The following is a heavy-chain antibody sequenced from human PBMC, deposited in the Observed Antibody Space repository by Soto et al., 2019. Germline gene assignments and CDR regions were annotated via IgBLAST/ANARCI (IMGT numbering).Heavy chain of an antibody. V-gene: IGHV3-30*03. Sequence: GGSLRLSCAASGFTFSSYGMHWVRQAPGKGLEWVAVISYDGGNKYYADSVKGRFTISRDNSKNTLYLQMNSLRAEDTAVYYCASHSYEIDFDYWGQGTLVTVSS. CDR1: GFTFSSYG. CDR3: ASHSYEIDFDY. J-gene: IGHJ4*02. CDR2: ISYDGGNK. D-gene: IGHD3-3*01.